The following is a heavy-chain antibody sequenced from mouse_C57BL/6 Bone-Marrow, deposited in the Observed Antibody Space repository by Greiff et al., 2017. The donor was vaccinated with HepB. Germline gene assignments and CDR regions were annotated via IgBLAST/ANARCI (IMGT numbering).Heavy chain of an antibody. Sequence: QVQLQQPGAELVRPGTSVKLSCKASGYTFTSYWMHWVKQRPGQGLEWIGVIDPSDSYTNYNQKFKGKATLTVDTSSSTAYMPLSSLTSEDSAVYYCASNPWYFDVWGTGTTVTVSS. V-gene: IGHV1-59*01. CDR2: IDPSDSYT. CDR3: ASNPWYFDV. J-gene: IGHJ1*03. CDR1: GYTFTSYW.